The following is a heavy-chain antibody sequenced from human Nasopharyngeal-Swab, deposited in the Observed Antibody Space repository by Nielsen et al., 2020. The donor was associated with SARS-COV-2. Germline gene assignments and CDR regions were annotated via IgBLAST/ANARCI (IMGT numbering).Heavy chain of an antibody. Sequence: SVTVSCKASGGTFSSYDMSWVRQAPGQGLEWMGGIIPIFGTANYAQKFQGRVTINADESTSTAYMELSSLRSEDTAVYYCAREMGYCSSTSCGQEGNYYYYYMDVWGKGTTVTVSS. V-gene: IGHV1-69*13. D-gene: IGHD2-2*01. CDR2: IIPIFGTA. J-gene: IGHJ6*03. CDR1: GGTFSSYD. CDR3: AREMGYCSSTSCGQEGNYYYYYMDV.